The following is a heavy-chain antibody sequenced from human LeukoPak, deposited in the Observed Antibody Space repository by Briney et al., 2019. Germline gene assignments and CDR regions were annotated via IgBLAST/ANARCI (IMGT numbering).Heavy chain of an antibody. Sequence: GGSLRLSCAASGFIFSHYGMHWGRQAPGKGLEWVAVIWSDGTNRFYAGSVKGRFTISRDNSQNTLFLQMNSLRAEDTAMYYCARDAQRGFDYSNSLQYWGHGTLVTVSS. J-gene: IGHJ4*01. CDR1: GFIFSHYG. D-gene: IGHD4-11*01. CDR2: IWSDGTNR. V-gene: IGHV3-33*01. CDR3: ARDAQRGFDYSNSLQY.